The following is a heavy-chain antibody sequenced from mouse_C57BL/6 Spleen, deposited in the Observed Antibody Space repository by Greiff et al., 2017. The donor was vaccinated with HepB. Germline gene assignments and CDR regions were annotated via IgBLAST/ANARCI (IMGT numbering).Heavy chain of an antibody. Sequence: QVQLQQPGAELVKPGASVKMSCKASGYTFTSYWITWVKQRPGQGLEWIGDIYPGSGSTNYNGKFKSKATLTVDTSSSTAYMQLSSLTSEDSAVYYCARANYGKGYAMDYWGQGTSVTVSS. V-gene: IGHV1-55*01. J-gene: IGHJ4*01. CDR1: GYTFTSYW. CDR2: IYPGSGST. D-gene: IGHD2-1*01. CDR3: ARANYGKGYAMDY.